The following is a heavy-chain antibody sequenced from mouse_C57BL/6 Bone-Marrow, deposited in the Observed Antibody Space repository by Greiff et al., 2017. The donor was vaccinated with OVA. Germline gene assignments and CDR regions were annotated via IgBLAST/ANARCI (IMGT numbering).Heavy chain of an antibody. J-gene: IGHJ3*01. V-gene: IGHV5-15*01. Sequence: EVMLVESGGGLVQPGGSLKLSCAASGFTFSDYGMAWVRQAPRKGPEWVAFISNLAYSIYYADTVTGRFTISRENAKNTLYLEMSSLRSEDTAMYYCARHDEELGPCFAYWGQGTLVTVSA. CDR3: ARHDEELGPCFAY. D-gene: IGHD4-1*01. CDR1: GFTFSDYG. CDR2: ISNLAYSI.